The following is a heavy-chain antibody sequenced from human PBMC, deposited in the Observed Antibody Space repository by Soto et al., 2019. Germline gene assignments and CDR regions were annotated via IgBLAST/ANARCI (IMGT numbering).Heavy chain of an antibody. Sequence: QVQLVESGGGVVQPGRSLRLSCAASGFTFSSYAMHWVRQAPGKGLEWVAVISYDGSNKYYADSVKGRFTISRDNXNNTLYLKMNSLRAADTAVYYCARDIGSNWGYFDYWGQGTLVNVSS. CDR1: GFTFSSYA. CDR2: ISYDGSNK. CDR3: ARDIGSNWGYFDY. J-gene: IGHJ4*02. D-gene: IGHD7-27*01. V-gene: IGHV3-30-3*01.